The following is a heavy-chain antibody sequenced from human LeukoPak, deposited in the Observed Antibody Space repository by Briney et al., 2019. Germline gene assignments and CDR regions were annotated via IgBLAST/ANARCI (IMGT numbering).Heavy chain of an antibody. D-gene: IGHD6-25*01. V-gene: IGHV3-11*01. CDR3: ARDCSSVNLDYFDY. CDR2: ISSSGSTI. Sequence: GSPRLSCAASGFTFSDYYMSWIRQAPGKGLEWVSYISSSGSTIYYADSVKGRFTISRDNAKNSLYLQMNSLRAEDTAVYYCARDCSSVNLDYFDYWGQGTLVTVSS. J-gene: IGHJ4*02. CDR1: GFTFSDYY.